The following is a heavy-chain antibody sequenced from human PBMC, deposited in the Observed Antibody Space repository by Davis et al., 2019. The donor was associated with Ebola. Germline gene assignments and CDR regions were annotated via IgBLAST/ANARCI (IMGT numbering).Heavy chain of an antibody. V-gene: IGHV3-73*01. CDR1: GFTFSGSA. D-gene: IGHD6-6*01. CDR2: IRSKANSYAT. CDR3: AKGHSSSSW. Sequence: GESLKISCAASGFTFSGSAMHWVRQASGKGLEWVGRIRSKANSYATAYAASVKGRFTISRDDSKNTAYLQMNSLRAEDTAVYYCAKGHSSSSWWGQGTLVTVSS. J-gene: IGHJ4*02.